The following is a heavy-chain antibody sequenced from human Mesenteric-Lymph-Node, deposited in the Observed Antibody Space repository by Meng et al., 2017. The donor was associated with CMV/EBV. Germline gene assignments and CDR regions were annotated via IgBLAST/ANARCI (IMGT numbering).Heavy chain of an antibody. CDR3: ARDGGDTALGSHYYYYEGMDV. CDR1: GFTFNSYW. J-gene: IGHJ6*02. CDR2: IKDDGSEK. Sequence: GESLKISCAASGFTFNSYWMTWVRQAPGKGLEWVANIKDDGSEKYYVDSVKGRFTIARDHAKNSVYLQMSSLTAEDSAVYYCARDGGDTALGSHYYYYEGMDVWGQGTTVTVSS. D-gene: IGHD5-18*01. V-gene: IGHV3-7*01.